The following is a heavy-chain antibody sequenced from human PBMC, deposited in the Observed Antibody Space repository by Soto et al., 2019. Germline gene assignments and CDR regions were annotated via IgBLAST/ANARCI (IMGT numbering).Heavy chain of an antibody. CDR1: GQSFSGYS. J-gene: IGHJ4*02. D-gene: IGHD1-1*01. V-gene: IGHV4-34*01. CDR3: ASGSAIVPRPGALEDVKYDY. CDR2: INESTST. Sequence: QVQLQQWGAGLVKPSETLSLSCAVYGQSFSGYSWAWISQPPGKELAWLGEINESTSTYYNPSLKSRFNSSTATSKNQFSLKPSSVRAAHTSAYFCASGSAIVPRPGALEDVKYDYWGRGALGNLCS.